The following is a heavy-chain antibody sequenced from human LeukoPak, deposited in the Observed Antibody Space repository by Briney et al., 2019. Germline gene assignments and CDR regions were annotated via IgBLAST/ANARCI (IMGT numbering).Heavy chain of an antibody. CDR2: FDPEDGET. CDR1: GYTLTELS. Sequence: GASVKVSCKVSGYTLTELSMHWVRQAPGKGLEWMGGFDPEDGETIYAQKFQGRVTMTEDTSTDTAYMELSSLRSEDTAVYYCATDPSRRGPAAFDIWGQGTMVTVSS. V-gene: IGHV1-24*01. J-gene: IGHJ3*02. CDR3: ATDPSRRGPAAFDI.